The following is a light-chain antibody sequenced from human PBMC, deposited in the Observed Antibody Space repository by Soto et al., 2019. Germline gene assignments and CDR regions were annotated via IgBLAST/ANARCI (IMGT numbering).Light chain of an antibody. CDR2: DAS. J-gene: IGKJ1*01. CDR3: LQRDKYPWT. Sequence: EIVLTQSPATLSLSPGERATLSCRASQGVGVHFAWYQQKPAQVPSLLIYDASNRATGVPGRFNGSGSGTHFTLTISSLEPEDFAVYYCLQRDKYPWTFGQGTKVEIK. V-gene: IGKV3D-11*01. CDR1: QGVGVH.